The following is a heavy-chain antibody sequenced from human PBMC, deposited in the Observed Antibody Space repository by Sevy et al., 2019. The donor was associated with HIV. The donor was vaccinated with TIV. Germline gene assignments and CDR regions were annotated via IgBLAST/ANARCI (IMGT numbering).Heavy chain of an antibody. V-gene: IGHV1-8*01. CDR1: GYSFTNFD. CDR2: MNPNNGNT. Sequence: ASVKVSCKAAGYSFTNFDINWVRQATGQGLEWMGWMNPNNGNTHYAQKFQGRVTMPRCSSANTAYMELSSLTSEDTAIYYCERARLDYEFWSGSYFSRAPWGYKYYAMDVWGQGTTVTVSS. CDR3: ERARLDYEFWSGSYFSRAPWGYKYYAMDV. D-gene: IGHD3-3*01. J-gene: IGHJ6*02.